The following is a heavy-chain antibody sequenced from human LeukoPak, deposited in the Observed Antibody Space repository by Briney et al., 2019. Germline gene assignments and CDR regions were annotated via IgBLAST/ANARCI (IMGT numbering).Heavy chain of an antibody. V-gene: IGHV3-30*04. Sequence: GGSLRLSCAASGFTFSSYAMHWVRQAPGKGLEWVAVISYDGSNKYYADSVKGRFTISRDNPKNSLYLQMNSLRAEDTAVYYCARSIAVAGKYNFDYWGQGTLVTVSS. CDR1: GFTFSSYA. J-gene: IGHJ4*02. CDR2: ISYDGSNK. CDR3: ARSIAVAGKYNFDY. D-gene: IGHD6-19*01.